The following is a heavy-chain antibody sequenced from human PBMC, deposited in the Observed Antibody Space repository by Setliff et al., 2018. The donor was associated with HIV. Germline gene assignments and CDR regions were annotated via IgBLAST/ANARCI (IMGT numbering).Heavy chain of an antibody. CDR3: ARGARLLAGYSDRWDYYYMAV. CDR2: IYTSGST. CDR1: GGSISSYY. J-gene: IGHJ6*03. V-gene: IGHV4-4*08. Sequence: SETLSLTCTVPGGSISSYYWSWIRKPPGKALEWMGYIYTSGSTNYNPSLKSRVPISIDTSKKQFSLRLTSVTAADTAVYYCARGARLLAGYSDRWDYYYMAVWGKGTTVTVSS. D-gene: IGHD6-13*01.